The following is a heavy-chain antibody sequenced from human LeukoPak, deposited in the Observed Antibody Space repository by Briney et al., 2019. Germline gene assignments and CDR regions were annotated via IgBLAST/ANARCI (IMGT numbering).Heavy chain of an antibody. D-gene: IGHD6-13*01. Sequence: SETLSLTCTVSGGSITNYYWSWIRQPPGKGLEWIEYIYYTGSTNYNPSLRSRVTISVDTSKNQLSLKLTSVTPADTAVYYCARKAAAGIPHLYKWFDPWGQGTLVTVSA. CDR2: IYYTGST. CDR3: ARKAAAGIPHLYKWFDP. CDR1: GGSITNYY. V-gene: IGHV4-59*01. J-gene: IGHJ5*02.